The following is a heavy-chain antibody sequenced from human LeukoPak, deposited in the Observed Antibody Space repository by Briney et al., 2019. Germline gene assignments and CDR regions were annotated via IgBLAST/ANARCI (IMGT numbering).Heavy chain of an antibody. D-gene: IGHD6-6*01. Sequence: ASVTVSCKVSGYTLNELSMHWVRQAPGKGREWMGGFDPEDGEITYAQKFQGRVTMTKDTSTDTVYMELSSLRSDDTAVYYCARDGKYSSSSGSWFDPWGQGTLVTVSS. CDR1: GYTLNELS. V-gene: IGHV1-24*01. CDR2: FDPEDGEI. J-gene: IGHJ5*02. CDR3: ARDGKYSSSSGSWFDP.